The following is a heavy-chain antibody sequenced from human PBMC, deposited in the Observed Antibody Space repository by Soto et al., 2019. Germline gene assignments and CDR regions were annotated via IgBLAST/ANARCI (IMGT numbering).Heavy chain of an antibody. D-gene: IGHD5-18*01. V-gene: IGHV1-2*06. J-gene: IGHJ4*02. Sequence: PSVKVSCKASGYRFTTFYIHLVREAPGQWLEWMGRMNVDTGGTTYAQKFQGRVTMTRDTSISTAYMEVTNVKSDDTAIYYCARDGNFVLRGYSFGFDFWGQGTRVTVSS. CDR3: ARDGNFVLRGYSFGFDF. CDR2: MNVDTGGT. CDR1: GYRFTTFY.